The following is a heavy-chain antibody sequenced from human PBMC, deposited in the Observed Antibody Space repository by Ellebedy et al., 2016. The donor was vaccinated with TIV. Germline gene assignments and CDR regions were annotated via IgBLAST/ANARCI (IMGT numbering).Heavy chain of an antibody. Sequence: ASVKVSXKASGYTFTSYYMHWVRQAPGQGLEWMGIINPSGGSTSYAQKFQGRVTMTRDTSTSTVYMELSSLRSEDTAVYYCARQWPGNNGMDVWGQGTTVTVSS. CDR2: INPSGGST. CDR1: GYTFTSYY. D-gene: IGHD6-19*01. V-gene: IGHV1-46*01. CDR3: ARQWPGNNGMDV. J-gene: IGHJ6*02.